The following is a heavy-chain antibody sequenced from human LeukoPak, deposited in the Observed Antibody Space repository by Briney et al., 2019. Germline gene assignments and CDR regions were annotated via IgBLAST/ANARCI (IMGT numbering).Heavy chain of an antibody. D-gene: IGHD4-17*01. V-gene: IGHV4-59*12. Sequence: PSETLSLTCTVSGGSISSYYWSWIRQPPGKGLEWIGYIYYSGSTNYDPSLKSRVTISVDTSKNQFSLKLSSVTAADTAVYYCARLGVDGDYGFDYWGQGTLVTVSS. CDR1: GGSISSYY. CDR3: ARLGVDGDYGFDY. J-gene: IGHJ4*02. CDR2: IYYSGST.